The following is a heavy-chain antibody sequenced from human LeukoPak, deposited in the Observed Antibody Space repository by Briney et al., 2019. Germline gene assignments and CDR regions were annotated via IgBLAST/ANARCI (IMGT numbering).Heavy chain of an antibody. J-gene: IGHJ4*02. CDR3: AINGGGDSGYGNFDY. CDR2: ISSGGSAM. Sequence: GGSLRLSCAASGFTFSDYEMNWVRQAPGKGLEWVSYISSGGSAMFYADSVKGRFTTSRDNAKNSLYLQMNSLRAEDTALYYCAINGGGDSGYGNFDYWGQGTLVTVSS. V-gene: IGHV3-48*03. D-gene: IGHD5-12*01. CDR1: GFTFSDYE.